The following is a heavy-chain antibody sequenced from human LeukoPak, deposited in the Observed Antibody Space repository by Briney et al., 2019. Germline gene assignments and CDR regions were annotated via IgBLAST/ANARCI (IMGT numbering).Heavy chain of an antibody. D-gene: IGHD3-22*01. CDR1: GGSFSGYY. CDR3: AREGWIGVITD. V-gene: IGHV4-34*01. CDR2: INHSGST. Sequence: SETLSLTRAVSGGSFSGYYWSWIRQPPGKGLEWIGEINHSGSTNYNPSLKSRVTISVDTSKNQFSLELSSVTAADTAVYYCAREGWIGVITDWGQGTLVTVSS. J-gene: IGHJ4*02.